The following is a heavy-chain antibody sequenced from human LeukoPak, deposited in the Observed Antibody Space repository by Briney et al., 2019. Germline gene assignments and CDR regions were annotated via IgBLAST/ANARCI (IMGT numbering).Heavy chain of an antibody. CDR1: GFTFSSYE. V-gene: IGHV3-48*03. J-gene: IGHJ6*03. CDR3: ARPPRSYYYMDV. Sequence: GGPLRLSCAASGFTFSSYEMNWVRQAPGKGLEWVSYISSSGSTIYYADSVKGRFTISRDNAKNSLYLQMNSLRAEDTAVYYCARPPRSYYYMDVWGKGTTVTVSS. CDR2: ISSSGSTI.